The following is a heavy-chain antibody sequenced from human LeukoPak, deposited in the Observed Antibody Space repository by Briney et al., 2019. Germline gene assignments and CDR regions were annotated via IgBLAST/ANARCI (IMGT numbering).Heavy chain of an antibody. V-gene: IGHV4-39*07. CDR3: ARGTLYSGWSYYFDS. J-gene: IGHJ4*02. D-gene: IGHD6-19*01. CDR2: IYYSGST. CDR1: GGSISSSSYY. Sequence: SETLSLTCTVSGGSISSSSYYWGWIRQPPGKGLEWIGSIYYSGSTYYNPSLKSRVTISVDTSKNQFSLKLSSVTAADTAVYYCARGTLYSGWSYYFDSWGQGTLVPVSS.